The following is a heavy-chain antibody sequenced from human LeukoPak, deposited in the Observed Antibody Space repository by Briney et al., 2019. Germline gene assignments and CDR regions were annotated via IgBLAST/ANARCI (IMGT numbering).Heavy chain of an antibody. CDR3: ANTGEMTTVTAFDY. D-gene: IGHD4-17*01. CDR1: GFTFSSYA. CDR2: ISYDGSNK. V-gene: IGHV3-30*18. Sequence: PGGSLRLSCAASGFTFSSYAMSWVRQAPGKGLEWVAVISYDGSNKYYADSVKGRFTISRDNSKNTLYLQMNSLRAEDTAVYYCANTGEMTTVTAFDYWGQGTLVTVSS. J-gene: IGHJ4*02.